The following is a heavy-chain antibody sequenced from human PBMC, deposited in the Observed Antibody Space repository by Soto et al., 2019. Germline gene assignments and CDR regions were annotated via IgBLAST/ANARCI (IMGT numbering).Heavy chain of an antibody. Sequence: GGSLRLSCAASGFTFSGYGMGWVRQAPGKGLEWVASIMKDGGEKKYVDSVKGRFTISRDNSKSTLYLQMNSLRAEDTALYYCAKGRSYYYYYGVDVWGQGTTVTVSS. CDR2: IMKDGGEK. CDR3: AKGRSYYYYYGVDV. CDR1: GFTFSGYG. V-gene: IGHV3-7*03. J-gene: IGHJ6*02.